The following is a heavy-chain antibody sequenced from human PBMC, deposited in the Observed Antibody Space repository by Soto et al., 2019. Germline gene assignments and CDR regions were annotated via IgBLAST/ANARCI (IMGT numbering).Heavy chain of an antibody. CDR3: FAVPAAETDWYFDL. D-gene: IGHD2-2*01. Sequence: QVQLQESGPGLVKPSETLSLTCTVSGGSVSSGSYYWSWIRQPPGKGLEWIGYIYYSGSTNYNPSRKSRVTISLDTSKNQFSLKLSSVTAADTAVYYGFAVPAAETDWYFDLWGRGTLVTVSS. V-gene: IGHV4-61*01. CDR2: IYYSGST. CDR1: GGSVSSGSYY. J-gene: IGHJ2*01.